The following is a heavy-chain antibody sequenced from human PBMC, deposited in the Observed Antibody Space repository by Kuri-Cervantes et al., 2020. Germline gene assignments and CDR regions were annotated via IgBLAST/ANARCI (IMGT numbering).Heavy chain of an antibody. CDR3: ASGEPAAFDI. V-gene: IGHV3-7*03. CDR2: IKQDGSEK. D-gene: IGHD1-14*01. J-gene: IGHJ3*02. CDR1: GFTFSSYW. Sequence: GESLKISCAASGFTFSSYWMSWVRQAPGKGLEWVANIKQDGSEKYYVDSVKGRFTISRDNAKNSLYLQMNSLRAEDTAVYYCASGEPAAFDIWGQGTTVTVSS.